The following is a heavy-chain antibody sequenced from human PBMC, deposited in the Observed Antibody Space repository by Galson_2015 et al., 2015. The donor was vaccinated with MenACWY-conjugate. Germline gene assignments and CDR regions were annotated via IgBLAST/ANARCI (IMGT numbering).Heavy chain of an antibody. CDR3: VRGDSGPRLED. Sequence: CAISGDSVSSDSAAWNWFRQSPSRGLEWLGRTYYRSKWYSEYALSVRSRIRVSPDTSKNQFSLSLSSVTAADTAVYYCVRGDSGPRLEDWGQGTLVTVSS. V-gene: IGHV6-1*01. D-gene: IGHD2-8*02. CDR2: TYYRSKWYS. J-gene: IGHJ4*02. CDR1: GDSVSSDSAA.